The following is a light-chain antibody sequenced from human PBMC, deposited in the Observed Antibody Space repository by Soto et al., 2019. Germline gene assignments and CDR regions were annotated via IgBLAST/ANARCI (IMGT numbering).Light chain of an antibody. V-gene: IGKV3-15*01. CDR3: QEYSKLPLFT. CDR2: AAS. CDR1: QSVGRN. Sequence: EIVVTQSPGILSVSPGDRATLSCRASQSVGRNLAWYQQKPGQAPTLLIYAASPRATGLPARFSGSGSGTDFTLTISSLQSEDFAVYYCQEYSKLPLFTFGPGTRVDIK. J-gene: IGKJ3*01.